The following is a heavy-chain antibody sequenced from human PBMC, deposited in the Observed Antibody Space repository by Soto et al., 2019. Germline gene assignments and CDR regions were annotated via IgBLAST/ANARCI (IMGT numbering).Heavy chain of an antibody. CDR2: IWYDGSNK. J-gene: IGHJ3*02. CDR3: ARDEGPGIAVAGSAFDI. CDR1: GFTFSSYG. Sequence: QVQLVESGGGVVQPGRSLRLSCAASGFTFSSYGMHWVRQAPGKGLEWVAVIWYDGSNKYYADSVKGRFTISRDNSKNTLYLQMNSLRAEDTAVYDCARDEGPGIAVAGSAFDIWGQGTMVTVSS. D-gene: IGHD6-19*01. V-gene: IGHV3-33*01.